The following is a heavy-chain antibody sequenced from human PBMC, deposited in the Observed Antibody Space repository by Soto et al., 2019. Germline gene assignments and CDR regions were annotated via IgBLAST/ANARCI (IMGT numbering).Heavy chain of an antibody. CDR2: IWYDGSNK. V-gene: IGHV3-33*01. J-gene: IGHJ4*02. CDR3: ARSRSSIVGATAVDY. D-gene: IGHD1-26*01. CDR1: GFTFSSYG. Sequence: QVQLVESGGGVVQPGRSLRLACAASGFTFSSYGMHWVRQAPGKWLEWVAVIWYDGSNKYYADSVKGRFTISRDNSKNTLYLQMTSLRAEDTAVYYCARSRSSIVGATAVDYWGQGTLVTVSS.